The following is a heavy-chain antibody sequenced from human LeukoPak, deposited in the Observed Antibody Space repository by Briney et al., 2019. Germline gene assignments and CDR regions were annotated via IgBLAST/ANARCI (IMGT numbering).Heavy chain of an antibody. V-gene: IGHV3-23*01. CDR1: GFTFSSYA. CDR3: AKVYSSSNWYFDL. J-gene: IGHJ2*01. Sequence: GGSLRLSCAASGFTFSSYAMSWVRQAPGKGLEWVSAISGSGGSTYYADSVKGRFTISRDNSKNTLYLRMNSLRAEDTAVCYCAKVYSSSNWYFDLWGRGTLVTVSS. CDR2: ISGSGGST. D-gene: IGHD6-6*01.